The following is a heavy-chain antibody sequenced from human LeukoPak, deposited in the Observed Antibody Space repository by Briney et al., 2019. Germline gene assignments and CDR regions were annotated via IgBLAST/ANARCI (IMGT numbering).Heavy chain of an antibody. D-gene: IGHD6-6*01. CDR2: INPSTDAT. CDR1: EYIFTDYH. CDR3: ARRYSGSSEGFDY. V-gene: IGHV1-2*02. Sequence: GASVKVSCKASEYIFTDYHMHWVRQAPGQGLEWMGWINPSTDATHSAQKYQDRVIMTRDTSISTAYMELSGLTSDDTAVYYCARRYSGSSEGFDYWGQGTLVTVSS. J-gene: IGHJ4*02.